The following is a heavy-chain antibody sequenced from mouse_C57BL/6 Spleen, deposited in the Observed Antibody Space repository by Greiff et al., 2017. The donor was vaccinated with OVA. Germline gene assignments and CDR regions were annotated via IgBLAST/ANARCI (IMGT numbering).Heavy chain of an antibody. J-gene: IGHJ2*01. Sequence: EVKLVESGGGLVQPGGSLSLSCAASGFTFTDYYMSWVRQPPGKALEWLGFIRNKANGYTTEYSASVKGRFTISRDNSQSILYLQMNALRAEDSATYYCARYMNFHFDCWGQGTTLTVSS. V-gene: IGHV7-3*01. CDR2: IRNKANGYTT. CDR3: ARYMNFHFDC. CDR1: GFTFTDYY.